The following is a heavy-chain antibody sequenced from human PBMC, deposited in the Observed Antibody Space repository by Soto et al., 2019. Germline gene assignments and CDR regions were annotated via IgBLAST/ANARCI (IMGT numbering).Heavy chain of an antibody. J-gene: IGHJ4*02. D-gene: IGHD1-26*01. V-gene: IGHV3-7*01. CDR2: IKQDGSEK. Sequence: PGGSLRLSCAASGFTFSSYWRSWVRQAPGKGLEWVANIKQDGSEKYYVDSVKGRFTISRDNAKNSLYLQMNSLRAEDTAVYYCARAHPYSGSYYGDYWGQGTLVTVSS. CDR3: ARAHPYSGSYYGDY. CDR1: GFTFSSYW.